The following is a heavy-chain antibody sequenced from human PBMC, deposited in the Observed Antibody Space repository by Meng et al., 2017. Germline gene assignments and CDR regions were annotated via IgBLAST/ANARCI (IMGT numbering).Heavy chain of an antibody. CDR3: ARDRYSGLSPDFDY. CDR1: GFTFSSYS. J-gene: IGHJ4*02. D-gene: IGHD5-12*01. CDR2: ISSSSSYI. Sequence: GGSLRLSCAASGFTFSSYSMNWVRQAPGKGLEWVSSISSSSSYIYYADSVKGRFTISRDNAKNSLYLQMNSLRAEDTAVYYCARDRYSGLSPDFDYWGQGTLVTVSS. V-gene: IGHV3-21*01.